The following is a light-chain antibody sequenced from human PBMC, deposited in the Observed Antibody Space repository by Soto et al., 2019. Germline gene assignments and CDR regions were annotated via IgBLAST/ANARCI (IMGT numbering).Light chain of an antibody. CDR1: QSISSW. J-gene: IGKJ2*01. V-gene: IGKV1-5*01. CDR3: KQYNSYFF. CDR2: DAS. Sequence: DIQMTQSPSTLSASVGDRVTITCRASQSISSWLAWYQQKPGKAPKLLIYDASSLESGVPSRFSGSGSGTEFTLTIRSLQPEDFATFYCKQYNSYFFFGQGTKLEIK.